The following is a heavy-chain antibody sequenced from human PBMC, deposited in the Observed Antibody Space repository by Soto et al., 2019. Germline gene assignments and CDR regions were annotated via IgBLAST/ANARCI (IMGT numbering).Heavy chain of an antibody. Sequence: SETLSLTCTVSGYSISIGSYWACIRQPPGKGPEWIASIYHGGTTFYNPSLKSRITISVDTSNNQFSLKLTSVTAADTAVYYCARVHVMVVAGSTFDYWGHGTLVTVSS. CDR2: IYHGGTT. J-gene: IGHJ4*01. V-gene: IGHV4-38-2*02. D-gene: IGHD6-19*01. CDR1: GYSISIGSY. CDR3: ARVHVMVVAGSTFDY.